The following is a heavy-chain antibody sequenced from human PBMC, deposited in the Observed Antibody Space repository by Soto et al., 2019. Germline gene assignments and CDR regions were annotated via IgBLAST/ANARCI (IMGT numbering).Heavy chain of an antibody. CDR2: MSYRGST. J-gene: IGHJ4*02. Sequence: QVQLQESGPGLVKPSETLSLTCTVSGGSISSYYWSWIRQPPGKGLEWIGDMSYRGSTNYNPSLKSRVIISVDTSKNQFSLKLNPVTAADTAVYYCARPRNFGELWALDYWGQGTLVTVSS. CDR3: ARPRNFGELWALDY. D-gene: IGHD3-10*01. CDR1: GGSISSYY. V-gene: IGHV4-59*08.